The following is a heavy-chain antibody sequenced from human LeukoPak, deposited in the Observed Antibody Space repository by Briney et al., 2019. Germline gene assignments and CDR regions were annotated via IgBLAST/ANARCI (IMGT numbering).Heavy chain of an antibody. CDR1: GFTFSSYE. Sequence: GGSLRLSCAASGFTFSSYEMNWVRQAPGKGLEWVSYISSSGTTIYYADSVEGRFTISRDNAKNSLYLQMSSLRAEDTAVYYCARDPQDYYYMDVWGKGTTVTVSS. CDR3: ARDPQDYYYMDV. J-gene: IGHJ6*03. V-gene: IGHV3-48*03. CDR2: ISSSGTTI.